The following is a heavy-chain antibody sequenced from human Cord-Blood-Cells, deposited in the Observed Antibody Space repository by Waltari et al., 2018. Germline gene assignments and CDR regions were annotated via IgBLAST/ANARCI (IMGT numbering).Heavy chain of an antibody. D-gene: IGHD4-4*01. CDR1: GGSISSSSYY. J-gene: IGHJ5*02. CDR3: ARHSVTVTSWFDP. CDR2: IYYSGST. V-gene: IGHV4-39*01. Sequence: QLQLQESDPGLVKPSETLSLTCTVSGGSISSSSYYWGWIRQPPGKGLEWIGSIYYSGSTYYNPSLKSRVTISVDTSKNQFSLKLSSVTAADTAVYYCARHSVTVTSWFDPWGQGTLVTVSS.